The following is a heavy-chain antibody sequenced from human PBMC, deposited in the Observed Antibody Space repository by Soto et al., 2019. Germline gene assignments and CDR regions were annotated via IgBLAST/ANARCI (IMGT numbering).Heavy chain of an antibody. CDR3: AAGYYYDSSGYYSHFDY. CDR2: IVVGSGNT. Sequence: SVKVSCKASGFTFTSSAVQWVRQARGQRLEWIGWIVVGSGNTNYAQKFQERVTITRDMSTSTAYMELSSLRSEDTAVYYCAAGYYYDSSGYYSHFDYWGQGTLVTVSS. V-gene: IGHV1-58*01. J-gene: IGHJ4*02. D-gene: IGHD3-22*01. CDR1: GFTFTSSA.